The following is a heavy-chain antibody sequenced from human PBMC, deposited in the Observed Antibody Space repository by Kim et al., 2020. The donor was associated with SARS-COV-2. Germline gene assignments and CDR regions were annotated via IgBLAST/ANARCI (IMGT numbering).Heavy chain of an antibody. CDR3: ARLRWLDYFDF. Sequence: DKRYSPSLKSRLTITKDTSRNQVLLTMTNVDPVDTGTYFCARLRWLDYFDFWGQGTLVTVSS. J-gene: IGHJ4*02. V-gene: IGHV2-5*04. CDR2: DK. D-gene: IGHD6-19*01.